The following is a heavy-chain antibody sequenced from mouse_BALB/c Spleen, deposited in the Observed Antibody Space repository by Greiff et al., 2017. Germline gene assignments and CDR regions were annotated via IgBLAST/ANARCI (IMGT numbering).Heavy chain of an antibody. Sequence: EVMLVESGGDLVKPGGSLKLSCAASGFTFSSYGMSWVRQTPDKRLEWVATISSGGSYTYYPDSVKGRFTISRDNAKNTLYLQMSSLKSEDTAMYYCARHSWSGGYYYAMDDWGQGTSVTVSS. CDR3: ARHSWSGGYYYAMDD. V-gene: IGHV5-6*01. J-gene: IGHJ4*01. CDR1: GFTFSSYG. CDR2: ISSGGSYT. D-gene: IGHD3-1*01.